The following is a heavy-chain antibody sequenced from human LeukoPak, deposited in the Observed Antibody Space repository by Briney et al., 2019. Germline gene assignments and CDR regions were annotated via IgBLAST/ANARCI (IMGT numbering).Heavy chain of an antibody. CDR1: GGSISSSKW. CDR2: IYHSGST. CDR3: ASLGWELPTPPDFDY. Sequence: SGTLSLTCAVSGGSISSSKWWSWVRQPPGKGLEWIGEIYHSGSTNYNPSLKSRVTISVDKSKNQFSLKLSSVTAADTAVYYCASLGWELPTPPDFDYWGQGTLVTVSS. D-gene: IGHD1-26*01. V-gene: IGHV4-4*02. J-gene: IGHJ4*02.